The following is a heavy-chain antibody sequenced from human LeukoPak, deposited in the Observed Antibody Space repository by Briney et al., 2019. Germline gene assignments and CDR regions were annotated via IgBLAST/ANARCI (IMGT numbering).Heavy chain of an antibody. CDR3: ATDGASCGGDCYSDY. D-gene: IGHD2-21*02. CDR1: GFTVSSNY. Sequence: GGSLRLSCAASGFTVSSNYMHWVRQAPGKGLEWVSVIYITGSTFYADSVKGRFTISRDNTKNTLYLQMQSLRAEDTAVYYCATDGASCGGDCYSDYRGEGTLVTVSS. V-gene: IGHV3-53*01. J-gene: IGHJ4*02. CDR2: IYITGST.